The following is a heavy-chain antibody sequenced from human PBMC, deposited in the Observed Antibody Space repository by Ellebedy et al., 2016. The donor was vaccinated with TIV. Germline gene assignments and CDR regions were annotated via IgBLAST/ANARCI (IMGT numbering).Heavy chain of an antibody. CDR3: AKGGEYYYGSGSYTWFDP. Sequence: GGSLRLSCAASGFTFSSYAMGWVRQAPGEGLEWVSGISISGGSTYYADSVKGRFTISRDNSKNTLYLQMNSLRAEDTAQYYCAKGGEYYYGSGSYTWFDPWGQGTLVTVSS. J-gene: IGHJ5*02. V-gene: IGHV3-23*01. CDR1: GFTFSSYA. CDR2: ISISGGST. D-gene: IGHD3-10*01.